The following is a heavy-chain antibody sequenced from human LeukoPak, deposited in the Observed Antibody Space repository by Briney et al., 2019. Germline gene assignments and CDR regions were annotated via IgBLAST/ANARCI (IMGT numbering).Heavy chain of an antibody. CDR3: AREISYSGAFDY. CDR2: IHSSGST. CDR1: GGSFSGYY. D-gene: IGHD3-10*01. Sequence: SETLSLTCAVYGGSFSGYYWSWIRQPPGKGLEWFGYIHSSGSTDYNPSLKSRVTISVDTSKNQFSLKLSSVMTADTAVYYCAREISYSGAFDYWGQGTLVTVSS. V-gene: IGHV4-59*01. J-gene: IGHJ4*02.